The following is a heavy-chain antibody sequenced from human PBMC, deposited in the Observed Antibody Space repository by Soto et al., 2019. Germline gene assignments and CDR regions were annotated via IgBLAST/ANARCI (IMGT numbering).Heavy chain of an antibody. Sequence: EVQLLESGAGLVQPGGSLRLSCAASGFTFSSYAMSWVRQAPGKGLEWVSGICTSGDSTYYADSVKGRFTISRDNSKDTLYLQMNSLRAGDTAVYYCAINSRYCSSTSCYADWGQGTLVTVSS. J-gene: IGHJ4*02. D-gene: IGHD2-2*01. CDR2: ICTSGDST. V-gene: IGHV3-23*01. CDR1: GFTFSSYA. CDR3: AINSRYCSSTSCYAD.